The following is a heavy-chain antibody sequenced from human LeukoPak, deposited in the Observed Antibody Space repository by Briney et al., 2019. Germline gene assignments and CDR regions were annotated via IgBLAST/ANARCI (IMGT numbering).Heavy chain of an antibody. CDR1: GYTFTGYY. D-gene: IGHD3-10*01. Sequence: ASVKVSCKASGYTFTGYYMHWVRQAPGQGLERMGRINPNSGGTNYAQKFQGRVTMTRDTSISTAYMELSRLRSDDTAVYYCARGPITMVRGVINHFFDYWGQGTLVTVSS. CDR3: ARGPITMVRGVINHFFDY. V-gene: IGHV1-2*06. J-gene: IGHJ4*02. CDR2: INPNSGGT.